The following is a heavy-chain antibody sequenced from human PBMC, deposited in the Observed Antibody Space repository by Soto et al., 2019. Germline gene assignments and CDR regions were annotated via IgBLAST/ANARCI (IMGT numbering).Heavy chain of an antibody. CDR1: GGSFSGYY. CDR3: ARSRPYSSGSDY. V-gene: IGHV4-34*01. D-gene: IGHD6-19*01. CDR2: INHSGST. Sequence: SETLSLTCAVYGGSFSGYYWSWIRQPPGKGLEWIGEINHSGSTNYNPSLKSRVTISVDTSKNQFSLKLSSVTAADTAVYYCARSRPYSSGSDYWGQGTLVTVSS. J-gene: IGHJ4*02.